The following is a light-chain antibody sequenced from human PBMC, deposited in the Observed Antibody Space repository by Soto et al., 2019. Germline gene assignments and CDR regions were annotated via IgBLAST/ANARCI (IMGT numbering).Light chain of an antibody. CDR2: GPS. J-gene: IGKJ2*01. V-gene: IGKV3-15*01. CDR3: QQYNNWPYT. Sequence: EIVMTQSPATLSVSPGEGATLSCRASQSVSSNLAWYQQKPGQAPRLLIYGPSTRATNISARFSGSGYATEFTLTISSLQSEDSAVYYCQQYNNWPYTFGQGTKLEIK. CDR1: QSVSSN.